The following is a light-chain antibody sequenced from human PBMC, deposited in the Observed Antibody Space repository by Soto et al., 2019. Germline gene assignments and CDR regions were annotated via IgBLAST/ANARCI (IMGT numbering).Light chain of an antibody. V-gene: IGKV1-39*01. CDR1: QSISSY. CDR3: QQSYSTPAT. CDR2: AAS. Sequence: DIQITKSPSSLSASVGDRVTITCRASQSISSYLNWYQQKPGKAPKLLIYAASSLQSGVPSRFSGSGSGTDFTLTISSLQPEDFATYYCQQSYSTPATFGQGTKVDI. J-gene: IGKJ1*01.